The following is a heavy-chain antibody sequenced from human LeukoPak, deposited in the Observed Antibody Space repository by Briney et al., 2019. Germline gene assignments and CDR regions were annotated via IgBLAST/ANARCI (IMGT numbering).Heavy chain of an antibody. CDR3: ARGVRIAVAAPHLDY. CDR1: GGSFSGYH. CDR2: IDHSGST. V-gene: IGHV4-34*01. Sequence: SETLSLTCAVYGGSFSGYHWNWIRQPPGKGLEWIGEIDHSGSTNYNPSLKSRVTISVDTSKNQFSLNLSSVTAADTAVYFCARGVRIAVAAPHLDYWGQGTLVTVSS. D-gene: IGHD6-19*01. J-gene: IGHJ4*02.